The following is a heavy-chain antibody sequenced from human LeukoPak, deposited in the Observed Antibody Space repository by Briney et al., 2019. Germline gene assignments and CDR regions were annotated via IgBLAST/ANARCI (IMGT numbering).Heavy chain of an antibody. D-gene: IGHD4-17*01. V-gene: IGHV1-69*04. CDR2: IIPILGIA. Sequence: ASVKVSCKASGGTFSSYAISWVRQAPGQGLEWMGRIIPILGIANYAQKFQGRVTITADKSTSTAYMELSSLRAEDTAIYHCAKDVRPTVTTRCDYWGQGTLVTVSS. CDR3: AKDVRPTVTTRCDY. CDR1: GGTFSSYA. J-gene: IGHJ4*02.